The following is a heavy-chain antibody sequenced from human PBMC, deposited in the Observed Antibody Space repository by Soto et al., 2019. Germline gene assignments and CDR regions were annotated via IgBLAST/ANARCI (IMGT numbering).Heavy chain of an antibody. V-gene: IGHV4-31*03. Sequence: PSETLSLTCTVSGGSISSGGYYWSWIRQHPGKGLEWIGYIYYSGSTYYNPSLKSRVTISVDTSKNQFSLKLSSVTAADTAVYYCARDRFLLWFGGHFHYYGMDVWGQGTTVTVSS. CDR3: ARDRFLLWFGGHFHYYGMDV. CDR2: IYYSGST. J-gene: IGHJ6*02. CDR1: GGSISSGGYY. D-gene: IGHD3-10*01.